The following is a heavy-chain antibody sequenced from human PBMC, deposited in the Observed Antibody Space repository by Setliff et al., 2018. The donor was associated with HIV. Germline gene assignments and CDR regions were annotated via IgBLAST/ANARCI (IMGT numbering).Heavy chain of an antibody. CDR1: GVSISDYY. CDR2: IYFSGST. J-gene: IGHJ4*02. CDR3: AREGRTFYYDSSGHYFGY. Sequence: SETLSLTCTVSGVSISDYYWSWIRQPPGKGLEWIGYIYFSGSTNYNPSLKSRVTMSLDTSKSQFSLKLASVTAADTAVYYCAREGRTFYYDSSGHYFGYWGQGTLVTVSS. V-gene: IGHV4-59*12. D-gene: IGHD3-22*01.